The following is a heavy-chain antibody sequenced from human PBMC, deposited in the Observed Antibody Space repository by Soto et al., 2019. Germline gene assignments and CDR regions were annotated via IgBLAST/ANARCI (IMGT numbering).Heavy chain of an antibody. CDR2: INTANGYT. D-gene: IGHD4-17*01. CDR1: GYTFTSYA. Sequence: QVQVVQSGAEVKKPGASVQVSCQASGYTFTSYAMHWVRQAPGQRLEWMGWINTANGYTKYSQKFLGRVTITRDTSASTAYMELSSLSSEDTAVYYCARGTSSATTFYFDFWGRGTLVTVSS. V-gene: IGHV1-3*04. CDR3: ARGTSSATTFYFDF. J-gene: IGHJ2*01.